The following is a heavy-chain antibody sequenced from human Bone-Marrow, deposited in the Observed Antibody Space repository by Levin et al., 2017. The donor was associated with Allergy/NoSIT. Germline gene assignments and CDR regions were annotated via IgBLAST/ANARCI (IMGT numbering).Heavy chain of an antibody. CDR3: ARGPLFREYFESSGGCDY. CDR1: GFTFHNYG. Sequence: SGGSLRLSCEGSGFTFHNYGIHWVRQAPGKGLEWVAFISNDDANKYYADSVRGRFTISRDNSKNIVYLQLNSLTAEDTGVFYCARGPLFREYFESSGGCDYWGQGTLVTVSS. V-gene: IGHV3-30*03. D-gene: IGHD6-19*01. J-gene: IGHJ4*02. CDR2: ISNDDANK.